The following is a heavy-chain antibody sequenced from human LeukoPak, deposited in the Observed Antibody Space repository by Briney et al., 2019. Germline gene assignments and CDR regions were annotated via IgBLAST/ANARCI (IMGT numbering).Heavy chain of an antibody. CDR3: AREDSSGLGAYFDY. V-gene: IGHV3-7*01. CDR1: GFTFSSYW. CDR2: IKQDGSEK. Sequence: PGGSLRLSCAASGFTFSSYWMSWVRQAPGKGLEWVANIKQDGSEKYYVDSVKGRFTISRDNAKSSLYLQINSLRAEDTAVYYCAREDSSGLGAYFDYWGQGTLVTVSS. D-gene: IGHD3-22*01. J-gene: IGHJ4*02.